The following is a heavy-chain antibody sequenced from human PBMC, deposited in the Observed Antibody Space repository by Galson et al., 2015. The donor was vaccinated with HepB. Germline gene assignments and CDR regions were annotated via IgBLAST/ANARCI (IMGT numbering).Heavy chain of an antibody. V-gene: IGHV3-30-3*01. D-gene: IGHD1-26*01. CDR2: ISYDGSNK. J-gene: IGHJ4*02. Sequence: SLRLSCAASGFTFSSYAMHWVRQAPGKGLEWVAVISYDGSNKYYADSVKGRFTISRDNSKNTLYLQMNSLRAEDTAVYYCARDSQLGIVGATGIDYWGQGTLVTVSS. CDR1: GFTFSSYA. CDR3: ARDSQLGIVGATGIDY.